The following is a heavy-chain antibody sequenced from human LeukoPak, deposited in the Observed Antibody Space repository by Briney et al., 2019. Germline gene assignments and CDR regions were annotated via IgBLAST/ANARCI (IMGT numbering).Heavy chain of an antibody. CDR2: ISGGGDST. J-gene: IGHJ4*02. Sequence: PGGSLRLSCAASGFTFTTYAMSWVRQAPGKGLEWVSAISGGGDSTYYADSVKGRFTISRDNSKKTLYLQMSSLRAEDTAFYYCAKERAYRDYEVFDFWGQGTLVSVSS. D-gene: IGHD4-17*01. CDR3: AKERAYRDYEVFDF. CDR1: GFTFTTYA. V-gene: IGHV3-23*01.